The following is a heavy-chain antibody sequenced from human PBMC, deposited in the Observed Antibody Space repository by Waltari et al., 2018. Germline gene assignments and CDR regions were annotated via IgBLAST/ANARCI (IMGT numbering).Heavy chain of an antibody. CDR2: IYYRGRT. CDR1: GGSITCYY. J-gene: IGHJ4*02. D-gene: IGHD1-20*01. Sequence: QVQLQESGPGLVKPSETLSLTCTVSGGSITCYYWSWIRQPPGKGLEWIGYIYYRGRTNYNPSLNSRVTISVDTSKNQFSLNLRSVTAADTALYYCARYNLNDANHFEYWGQGTLVTVSS. CDR3: ARYNLNDANHFEY. V-gene: IGHV4-59*01.